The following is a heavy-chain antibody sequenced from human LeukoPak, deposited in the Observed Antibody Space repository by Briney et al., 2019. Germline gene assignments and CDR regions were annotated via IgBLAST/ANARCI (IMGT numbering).Heavy chain of an antibody. Sequence: GGSLRLSCAASGFTFSSYAMNWVRQAPGKGLEWVSAISGSGSSTYYADSVKGRFTISRDNSKNTLYLQMNSLRAEDTAVYYCAKRQTERDFAYWGQGTLVTVSS. CDR2: ISGSGSST. D-gene: IGHD5-24*01. J-gene: IGHJ4*02. CDR3: AKRQTERDFAY. CDR1: GFTFSSYA. V-gene: IGHV3-23*01.